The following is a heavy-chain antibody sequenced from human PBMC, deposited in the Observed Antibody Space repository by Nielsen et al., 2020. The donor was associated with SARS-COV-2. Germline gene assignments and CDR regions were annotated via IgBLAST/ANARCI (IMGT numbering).Heavy chain of an antibody. Sequence: ASVKVSCKASGYTFTGYYMHWVRQAPGQGLEWMGRINPNSGGTNYAQKFQGRVTMTRDTSISTAYMELSSLRSEDTAVYYCARPHAGSYSPYYFDYWGQGTLVTVSS. J-gene: IGHJ4*02. CDR2: INPNSGGT. V-gene: IGHV1-2*06. CDR1: GYTFTGYY. CDR3: ARPHAGSYSPYYFDY. D-gene: IGHD1-26*01.